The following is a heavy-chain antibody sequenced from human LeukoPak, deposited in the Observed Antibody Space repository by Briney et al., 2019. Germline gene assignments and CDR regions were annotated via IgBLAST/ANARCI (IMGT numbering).Heavy chain of an antibody. D-gene: IGHD3-16*01. CDR2: IRSSGGST. J-gene: IGHJ3*02. CDR1: GFTFSSYA. CDR3: GKDRDEYVWVSYLGDFDI. Sequence: GGSLRLSCAASGFTFSSYAMSWVRQAPGKGLEWVSAIRSSGGSTYYADSLKGRFTIPRDHSKNTPYLQMNSRTPQDPAVFYCGKDRDEYVWVSYLGDFDIWGQGTMVTVSS. V-gene: IGHV3-23*01.